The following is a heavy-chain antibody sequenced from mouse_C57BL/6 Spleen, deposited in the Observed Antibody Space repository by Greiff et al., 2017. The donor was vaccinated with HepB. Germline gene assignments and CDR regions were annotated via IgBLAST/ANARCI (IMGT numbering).Heavy chain of an antibody. CDR3: ARGDYGSSYSAWFAY. J-gene: IGHJ3*01. CDR1: GYTFTSYW. V-gene: IGHV1-64*01. D-gene: IGHD1-1*01. Sequence: QVQLQQPGAELVKPGASVKLSCKASGYTFTSYWMHWVKQRPGQGLEWIGMIHPNSGSTNYNEKFKSKATLTADKSSSTASMQLSSLTSEDSAVSYGARGDYGSSYSAWFAYWGQGTLVTVSA. CDR2: IHPNSGST.